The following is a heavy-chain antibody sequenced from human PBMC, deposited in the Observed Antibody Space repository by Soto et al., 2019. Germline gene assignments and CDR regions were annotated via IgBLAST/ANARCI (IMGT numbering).Heavy chain of an antibody. V-gene: IGHV3-11*06. Sequence: RLSCAASGFTFSDYYMSWISQAPGKGLEWVSCISSSSSYTNYAVSVKGRFSISTDNSKHSLYLQMNSLRAEDKAVYYCAKGNQLLFKWGQGTLVTVST. D-gene: IGHD2-2*01. J-gene: IGHJ4*02. CDR2: ISSSSSYT. CDR1: GFTFSDYY. CDR3: AKGNQLLFK.